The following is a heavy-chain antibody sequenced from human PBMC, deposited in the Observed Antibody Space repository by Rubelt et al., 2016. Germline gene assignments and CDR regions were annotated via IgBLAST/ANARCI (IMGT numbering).Heavy chain of an antibody. CDR1: GFSVSNNY. CDR3: AGDYGGNY. J-gene: IGHJ4*02. CDR2: IYSDGST. D-gene: IGHD3-16*01. V-gene: IGHV3-53*04. Sequence: EVQLVESGGGLVQPGGSLRLSCAASGFSVSNNYMSWVRQAPGKGLEWVSVIYSDGSTYYADSVKGRFTISRHNSKNTLDLEMNSLRTEDTAVYYCAGDYGGNYWGQGTLVTVSS.